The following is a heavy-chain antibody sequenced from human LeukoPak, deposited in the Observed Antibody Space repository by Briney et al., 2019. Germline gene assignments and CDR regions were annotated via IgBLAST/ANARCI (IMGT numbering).Heavy chain of an antibody. V-gene: IGHV3-11*01. J-gene: IGHJ5*02. Sequence: GGSLRLSCTASGFTFSDYYMSWFRQAPGKGLEWLSHISGSGRTIHYADSVKGRFTISRDNSKNTLYLQMNSLRAEDTAVYYCAKDLEATVSPPTHNWFDPWGQGTLVTVSS. CDR3: AKDLEATVSPPTHNWFDP. D-gene: IGHD4-11*01. CDR2: ISGSGRTI. CDR1: GFTFSDYY.